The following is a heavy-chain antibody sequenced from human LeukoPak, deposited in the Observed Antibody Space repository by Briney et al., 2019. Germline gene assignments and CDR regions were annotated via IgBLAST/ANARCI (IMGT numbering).Heavy chain of an antibody. D-gene: IGHD3-22*01. CDR3: AKDSTYYYDSSGYPYFDY. CDR1: GFTFSSYA. J-gene: IGHJ4*02. Sequence: GGSLRLSCAASGFTFSSYAMSWVGQAPGKGLEWVSAISGSGGSTYYADSVKGRFTISRDNSKNPLYLQMNSLRAEDTAVYYCAKDSTYYYDSSGYPYFDYWGQGTLVTVSS. V-gene: IGHV3-23*01. CDR2: ISGSGGST.